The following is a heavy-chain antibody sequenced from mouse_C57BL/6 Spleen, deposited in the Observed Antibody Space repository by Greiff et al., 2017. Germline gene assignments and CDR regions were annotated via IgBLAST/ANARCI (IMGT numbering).Heavy chain of an antibody. CDR3: ARTGYLDY. J-gene: IGHJ2*01. CDR1: GFNIKDYY. Sequence: FQLQQSGAELVKPGASVKLSCPASGFNIKDYYMHWVKQRPEQGLAWIGWIDPECGDTKYAPKFQGKATITADTSSNTAYLQLSSPSSEAAADYFCARTGYLDYWGQGTTLTVSS. CDR2: IDPECGDT. V-gene: IGHV14-2*01. D-gene: IGHD4-1*01.